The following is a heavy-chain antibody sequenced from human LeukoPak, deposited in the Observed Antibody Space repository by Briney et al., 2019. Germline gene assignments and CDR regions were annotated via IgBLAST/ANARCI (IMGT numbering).Heavy chain of an antibody. CDR3: ARRRYSYGYAWDY. CDR2: INHSGST. D-gene: IGHD5-18*01. V-gene: IGHV4-34*01. J-gene: IGHJ4*02. CDR1: GGSFSGYY. Sequence: SETLSLTCAVYGGSFSGYYWSWIRQPPGKGLEWIGEINHSGSTNYNPSLKSRVTISVDTSKNQFSLKLSSVTAADTAVYYCARRRYSYGYAWDYWGQGTLVTVSS.